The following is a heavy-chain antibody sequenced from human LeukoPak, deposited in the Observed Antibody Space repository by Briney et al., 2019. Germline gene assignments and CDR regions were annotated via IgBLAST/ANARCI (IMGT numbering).Heavy chain of an antibody. CDR2: ISGSGDST. CDR1: GFTFSGYA. D-gene: IGHD2-2*01. V-gene: IGHV3-23*01. CDR3: AKGCSATCYSWFDP. J-gene: IGHJ5*02. Sequence: GGSLRLSCAASGFTFSGYAMSWVRQAPGKGLKWVSTISGSGDSTYYADSVKGRFTISRDNFKNTLYLQMNSLRAEDTAMYYCAKGCSATCYSWFDPWGQGTLVTVSS.